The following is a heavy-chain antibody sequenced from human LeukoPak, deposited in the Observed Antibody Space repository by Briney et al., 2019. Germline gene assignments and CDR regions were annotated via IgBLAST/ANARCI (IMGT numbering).Heavy chain of an antibody. D-gene: IGHD7-27*01. CDR2: TNTYNGNT. CDR3: ARNSPRDVAGRQFLPGVLSLLSQCDNCFDP. CDR1: GYTFTNYG. J-gene: IGHJ5*02. Sequence: GASVKVSCKASGYTFTNYGISWVRQAPGQGLEWMGWTNTYNGNTSYAQKFQGRVTMTTDTSTSTAYMELRSLRSDDTAVYYCARNSPRDVAGRQFLPGVLSLLSQCDNCFDPWGQGTLVSVSS. V-gene: IGHV1-18*04.